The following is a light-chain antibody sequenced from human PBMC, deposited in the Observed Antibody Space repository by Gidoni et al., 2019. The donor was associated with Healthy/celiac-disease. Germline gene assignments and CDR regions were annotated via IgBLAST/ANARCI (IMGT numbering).Light chain of an antibody. V-gene: IGKV1-5*03. J-gene: IGKJ1*01. Sequence: DIQMTQSPSTLSASVGDRVTITCRASQSISSWLSWYHQKPGKAPKLLIYKAYSLESGDPSRFSGSGWGRECTLNISSMQRDDFATYYGQQYNSYARTFGQGTKVEIK. CDR1: QSISSW. CDR3: QQYNSYART. CDR2: KAY.